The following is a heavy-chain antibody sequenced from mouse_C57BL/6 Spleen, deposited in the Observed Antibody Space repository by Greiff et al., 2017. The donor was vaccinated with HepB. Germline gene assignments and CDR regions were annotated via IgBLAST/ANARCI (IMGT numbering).Heavy chain of an antibody. J-gene: IGHJ3*01. V-gene: IGHV14-4*01. CDR3: TYCGSSEAY. D-gene: IGHD1-1*01. CDR2: IDPENGDT. CDR1: GFNIKDDY. Sequence: EVQLQQSGAELVRPGASVKLSCTASGFNIKDDYMHWVKQRPEQGLEWIGWIDPENGDTEYASKFQGKATITADTSSNTAYLQLSSLTSEDTAVYYCTYCGSSEAYWGQGTLVTVSA.